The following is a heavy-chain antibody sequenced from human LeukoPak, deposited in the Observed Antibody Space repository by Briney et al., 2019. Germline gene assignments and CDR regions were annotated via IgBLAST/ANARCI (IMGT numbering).Heavy chain of an antibody. CDR2: IRSKANSYAT. CDR1: GFTFSGSA. CDR3: ITAGDTAMVLNY. V-gene: IGHV3-73*01. D-gene: IGHD5-18*01. Sequence: GGSLKLSCAASGFTFSGSAMHWVRQPSGKGLEWVGRIRSKANSYATAYAASVKGRFTISRDDSKNTAYLQMNSLKTEDTAVYYCITAGDTAMVLNYWGQGTLVTVSS. J-gene: IGHJ4*02.